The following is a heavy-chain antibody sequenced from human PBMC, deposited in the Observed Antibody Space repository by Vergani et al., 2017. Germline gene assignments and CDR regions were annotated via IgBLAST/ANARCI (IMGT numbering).Heavy chain of an antibody. CDR1: GGSISSGDYY. CDR2: IYYSGST. Sequence: QVHLQESGPGVVKPSDTLSLTCTVSGGSISSGDYYWSWIRQPPGKGLEWIGYIYYSGSTYYNPSLKSRVTISVDTSKNQFSLKLSSVTAADTAVYYCARDAGRWEATREHWGQGTLVTVSS. CDR3: ARDAGRWEATREH. J-gene: IGHJ1*01. D-gene: IGHD5-12*01. V-gene: IGHV4-30-4*02.